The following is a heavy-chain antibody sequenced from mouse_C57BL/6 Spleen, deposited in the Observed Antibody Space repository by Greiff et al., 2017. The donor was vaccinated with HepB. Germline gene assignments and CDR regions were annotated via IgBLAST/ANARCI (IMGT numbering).Heavy chain of an antibody. Sequence: QVQLQQPGAELVKPGASVKLSCKASGYTFTSYWMQWVKQRPGQGLEWIGEIDPSDSYTNYNQKFKGKATLTVDTSSSTAYMQLSSLTSEDSAVYYCARRGGNGGFAYWGQGTLVTVSA. J-gene: IGHJ3*01. D-gene: IGHD2-1*01. V-gene: IGHV1-50*01. CDR1: GYTFTSYW. CDR2: IDPSDSYT. CDR3: ARRGGNGGFAY.